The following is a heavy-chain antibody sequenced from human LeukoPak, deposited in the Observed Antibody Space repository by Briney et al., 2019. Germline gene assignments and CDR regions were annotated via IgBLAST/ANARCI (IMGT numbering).Heavy chain of an antibody. CDR2: IYATGST. Sequence: SETLSFTCDVSGDFFRSYWWGWVRQPAGKGLEWIGRIYATGSTKFNPSLKSRLTMSMDTSTNQFSLKLTSVTAADTAVYFCARQGYTASYYFLDSWSQGILVTVSS. D-gene: IGHD1-26*01. J-gene: IGHJ4*02. V-gene: IGHV4-4*07. CDR3: ARQGYTASYYFLDS. CDR1: GDFFRSYW.